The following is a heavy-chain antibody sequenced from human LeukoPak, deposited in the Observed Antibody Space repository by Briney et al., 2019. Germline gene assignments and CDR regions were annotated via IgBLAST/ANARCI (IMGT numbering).Heavy chain of an antibody. V-gene: IGHV1-2*02. CDR1: GYTFTGYY. Sequence: ASVKVSCKASGYTFTGYYMHWVRQAPGQGLEWMGWINPNSGGTNYAQKFQGRVTMTRDTSISTAYMELSRLRSDDTAVYYCARAHEQLVNYFDYWGQGTLVSVSS. J-gene: IGHJ4*02. D-gene: IGHD6-6*01. CDR3: ARAHEQLVNYFDY. CDR2: INPNSGGT.